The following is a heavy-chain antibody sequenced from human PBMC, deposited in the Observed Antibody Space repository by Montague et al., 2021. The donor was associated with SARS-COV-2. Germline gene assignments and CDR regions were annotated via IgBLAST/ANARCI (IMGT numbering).Heavy chain of an antibody. D-gene: IGHD4-11*01. CDR2: INDRGVTNY. Sequence: SETLSLTCAVYGESFSGFFWSWICQPPRKGLEWIAEINDRGVTNYNYNPSLGSRVTISADTSKNQFSLKLRSVTAADTAVYYCARWDPQTLTVISLRGKSANDYWGQGTLVTVSS. V-gene: IGHV4-34*01. J-gene: IGHJ4*02. CDR1: GESFSGFF. CDR3: ARWDPQTLTVISLRGKSANDY.